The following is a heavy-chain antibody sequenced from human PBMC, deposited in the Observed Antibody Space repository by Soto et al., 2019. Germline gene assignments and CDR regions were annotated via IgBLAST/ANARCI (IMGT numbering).Heavy chain of an antibody. CDR1: GFTFSSYW. D-gene: IGHD3-22*01. V-gene: IGHV3-7*01. Sequence: EVQLVESGGGLVQPGGSLRVSCAASGFTFSSYWMSWVRQAPGKGLEWVANIKPDEREKYYVDSVKGRFTISRDNAKNSLYLQMHSLRVEATAVYYCARGGFYYHDSIPDFDHWGQGTLVTVSS. CDR2: IKPDEREK. CDR3: ARGGFYYHDSIPDFDH. J-gene: IGHJ4*02.